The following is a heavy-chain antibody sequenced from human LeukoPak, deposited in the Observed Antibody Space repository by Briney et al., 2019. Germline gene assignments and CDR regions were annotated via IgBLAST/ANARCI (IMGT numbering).Heavy chain of an antibody. CDR1: GGTFSSYG. D-gene: IGHD3-3*01. J-gene: IGHJ5*02. Sequence: ASVKVSCKTSGGTFSSYGISWVRQAPGQGLEWMGGIIPIFGTANYAQKFQGRVTITADESTSTAYMELSSLRSEDTAVYYCARGGQNYDFWSGSNWFDPWGQGTLVTVSS. CDR3: ARGGQNYDFWSGSNWFDP. CDR2: IIPIFGTA. V-gene: IGHV1-69*13.